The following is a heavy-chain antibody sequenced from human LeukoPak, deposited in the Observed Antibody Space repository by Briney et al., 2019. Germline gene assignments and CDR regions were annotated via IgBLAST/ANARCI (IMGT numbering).Heavy chain of an antibody. CDR2: IKEDGSER. CDR1: GFTLSTYW. Sequence: QTGGSLRLSCAASGFTLSTYWMSWVRQAPGKGLEWVANIKEDGSERNYVDSVRGRFTISRDNTKNSLYLEMNSLRAEDTAVYYCARDWGGGRYCSNDYWGQGTLVTVSS. J-gene: IGHJ4*02. CDR3: ARDWGGGRYCSNDY. D-gene: IGHD3-16*02. V-gene: IGHV3-7*01.